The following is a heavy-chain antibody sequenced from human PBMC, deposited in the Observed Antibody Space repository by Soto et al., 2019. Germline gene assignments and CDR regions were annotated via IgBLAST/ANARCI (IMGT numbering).Heavy chain of an antibody. CDR2: IIPIFGTA. D-gene: IGHD6-19*01. J-gene: IGHJ4*02. CDR1: GVTFSSYA. CDR3: ASRPPYSSGWYGGVDY. Sequence: RASVKVSCKASGVTFSSYAISWVRQAPGQGLEWMGGIIPIFGTANYAQKFQGRVTITADKSTSTAYMELSSLRSEDTAVYYCASRPPYSSGWYGGVDYWGQGTLVTVSS. V-gene: IGHV1-69*06.